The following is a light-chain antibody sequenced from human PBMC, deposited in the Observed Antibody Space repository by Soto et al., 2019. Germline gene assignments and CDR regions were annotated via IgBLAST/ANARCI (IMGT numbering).Light chain of an antibody. Sequence: DIQMTQSPSSLSASEGHRVTITCRASQTIKSYLNWYQVKLGKAPKLLIYTASSLQSGVPSRFSGSESGTEFTLTISSLQPEDFATYYCQQSYITPLTFGGGTRVEI. CDR1: QTIKSY. CDR2: TAS. CDR3: QQSYITPLT. J-gene: IGKJ4*01. V-gene: IGKV1-39*01.